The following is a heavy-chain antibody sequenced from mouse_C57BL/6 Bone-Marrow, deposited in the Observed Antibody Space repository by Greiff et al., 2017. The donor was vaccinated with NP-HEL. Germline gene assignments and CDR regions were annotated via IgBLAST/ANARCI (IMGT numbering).Heavy chain of an antibody. Sequence: VQLQQPGAELVKPGASVKMSCKASGYTFTSYWITWVTQRPGQGLEWIGDIYPGSGSTNYNEQFKSKATLTVDTSSSTAYMQLSSLTSEDSAVYYCARHVIYDGYSWFAYWGQGTLVTVSA. CDR1: GYTFTSYW. CDR2: IYPGSGST. V-gene: IGHV1-55*01. J-gene: IGHJ3*01. CDR3: ARHVIYDGYSWFAY. D-gene: IGHD2-3*01.